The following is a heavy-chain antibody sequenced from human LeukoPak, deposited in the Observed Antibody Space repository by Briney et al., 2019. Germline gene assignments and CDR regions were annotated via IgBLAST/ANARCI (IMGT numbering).Heavy chain of an antibody. CDR2: ISSDGGGT. Sequence: GGSLRLSCSASGFIFTPYAMHWVRQAPGKGLEYVSAISSDGGGTYYADSVKGRFTISRDNSKNTLYLQMNSLRAEDTAVYYCAREDGYCSSTSCRYYYYYYGMDVWGQGTTVTVSS. D-gene: IGHD2-2*01. CDR3: AREDGYCSSTSCRYYYYYYGMDV. J-gene: IGHJ6*02. V-gene: IGHV3-64*04. CDR1: GFIFTPYA.